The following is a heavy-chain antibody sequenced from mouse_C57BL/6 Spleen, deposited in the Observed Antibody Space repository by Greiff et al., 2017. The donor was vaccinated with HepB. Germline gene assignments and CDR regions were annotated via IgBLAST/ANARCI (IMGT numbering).Heavy chain of an antibody. D-gene: IGHD2-5*01. CDR3: ARLDSNYVYYFDY. Sequence: EVQLVESGGGLVKPGGSLKLSCAASGFTFSDYGMHWVRQAPEKGLEWVAYISSGSSTIYYADTVKGRFTISRDNAKNTLFLQMTSLRSEDTAMYYCARLDSNYVYYFDYWGQGTTLTVSS. CDR2: ISSGSSTI. CDR1: GFTFSDYG. V-gene: IGHV5-17*01. J-gene: IGHJ2*01.